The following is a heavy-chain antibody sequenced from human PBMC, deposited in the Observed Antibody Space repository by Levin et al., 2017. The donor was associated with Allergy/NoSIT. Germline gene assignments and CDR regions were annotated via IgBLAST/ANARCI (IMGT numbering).Heavy chain of an antibody. V-gene: IGHV3-30*18. J-gene: IGHJ6*02. CDR2: ISYDGSNK. CDR1: GFTFSSYG. CDR3: AKDPYPAMVPDYGMDV. D-gene: IGHD5-18*01. Sequence: GGSLRLSCAASGFTFSSYGMHWVRQAPGKGLEWVAVISYDGSNKYYADSVKGRFTISRDNSKNTLYLQMNSLRAEDTAVYYCAKDPYPAMVPDYGMDVWGQGTTVTVSS.